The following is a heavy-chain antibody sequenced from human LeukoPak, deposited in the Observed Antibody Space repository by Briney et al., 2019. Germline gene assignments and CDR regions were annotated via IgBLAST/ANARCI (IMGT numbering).Heavy chain of an antibody. V-gene: IGHV4-39*01. CDR3: ARRSGFHDY. J-gene: IGHJ4*02. CDR2: IYYRGST. CDR1: GGSVNSSSSY. D-gene: IGHD3-3*01. Sequence: SETLSLTCTVSGGSVNSSSSYWGWIRQPPGKGLEWIGSIYYRGSTYYNPSLKSRLTISVDTSKNQFSLKLSSVTAADTAVYYCARRSGFHDYWGQGTLVTVSS.